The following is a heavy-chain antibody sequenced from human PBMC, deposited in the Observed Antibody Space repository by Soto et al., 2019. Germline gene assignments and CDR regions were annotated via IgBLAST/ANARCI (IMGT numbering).Heavy chain of an antibody. D-gene: IGHD2-15*01. CDR2: ISYDGSNK. V-gene: IGHV3-30*18. CDR3: AKDVAHCSGGSCYATDY. CDR1: GFTFSSYG. Sequence: QVQLVESGGGVVQPGRSLRLSCAASGFTFSSYGMHWVRQAPGKGLEWVAVISYDGSNKYYADSVKGRFTISRDNSKKTLYLQMNSLRAEDTAVYYCAKDVAHCSGGSCYATDYWGQGTLVTVSS. J-gene: IGHJ4*02.